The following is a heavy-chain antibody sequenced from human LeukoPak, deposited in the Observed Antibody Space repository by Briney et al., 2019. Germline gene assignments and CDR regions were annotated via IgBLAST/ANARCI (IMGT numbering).Heavy chain of an antibody. CDR1: GFSFSSYA. CDR3: ARDYYDSSGSY. D-gene: IGHD3-22*01. Sequence: PGGSLRLSCAASGFSFSSYAMTWVRQAAGKGLEWVSVIYSGGSTYYADSVKGRFTISRDNSKTTLYLQMNSLRAEDTAVYYCARDYYDSSGSYWGQGTLVTVSS. V-gene: IGHV3-66*01. J-gene: IGHJ4*02. CDR2: IYSGGST.